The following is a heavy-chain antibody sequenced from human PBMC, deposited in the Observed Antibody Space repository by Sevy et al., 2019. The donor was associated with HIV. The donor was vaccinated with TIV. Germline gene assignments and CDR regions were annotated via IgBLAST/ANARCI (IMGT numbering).Heavy chain of an antibody. CDR2: IKEDGSEK. J-gene: IGHJ4*02. CDR3: AKDVY. V-gene: IGHV3-7*03. Sequence: GGSLRLSCAASGFTFSTHWMSWVRQAPGKGLEWGAKIKEDGSEKYYVDSVKGRFTISRDNAKNSLFLQMNSLRAEDTAVYYCAKDVYWGQGTLVTVSS. CDR1: GFTFSTHW.